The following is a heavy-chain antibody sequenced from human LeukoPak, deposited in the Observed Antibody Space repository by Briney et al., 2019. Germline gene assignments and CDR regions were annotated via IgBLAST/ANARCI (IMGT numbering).Heavy chain of an antibody. V-gene: IGHV3-23*01. CDR3: ASRNYYDTSGYFYPYYFDY. D-gene: IGHD3-22*01. CDR2: ISGSGDST. J-gene: IGHJ4*02. Sequence: GGSLRFSRAASGFTFNNYAMSWVRQAPGKGLEWVSGISGSGDSTYYADSVKGRFTISRDNSKNTLYLQMISLRAEDTAVYYCASRNYYDTSGYFYPYYFDYWGQGTLVTVSS. CDR1: GFTFNNYA.